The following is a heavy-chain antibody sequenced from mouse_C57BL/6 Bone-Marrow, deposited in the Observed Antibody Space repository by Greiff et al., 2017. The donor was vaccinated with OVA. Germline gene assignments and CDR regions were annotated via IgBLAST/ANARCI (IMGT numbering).Heavy chain of an antibody. CDR3: TRRGYGSSLFAD. V-gene: IGHV14-4*01. Sequence: VQLQQSGAELVRPGASVKLSCTASGFNIKDDYMHWVKQRPEQGLVWIGWIDPENGDTEYASKFQGKATITADTSSNTAYLQLSSLTSEDTAVYYCTRRGYGSSLFADWGQGTLVTVSA. J-gene: IGHJ3*01. D-gene: IGHD1-1*01. CDR1: GFNIKDDY. CDR2: IDPENGDT.